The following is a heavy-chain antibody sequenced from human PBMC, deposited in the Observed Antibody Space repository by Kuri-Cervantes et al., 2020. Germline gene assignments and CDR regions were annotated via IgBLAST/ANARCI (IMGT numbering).Heavy chain of an antibody. D-gene: IGHD5/OR15-5a*01. CDR1: GGSISSYY. J-gene: IGHJ3*02. CDR3: ARRHLSTGAFDI. CDR2: IYYSGST. Sequence: SETLSLTCTVSGGSISSYYWSWIRQPPGKGLEWIGYIYYSGSTNYNPSLKGRVTISVDTSKNQFSLKLSSVTAADTAVYYCARRHLSTGAFDIWGQGTMVTVSS. V-gene: IGHV4-59*13.